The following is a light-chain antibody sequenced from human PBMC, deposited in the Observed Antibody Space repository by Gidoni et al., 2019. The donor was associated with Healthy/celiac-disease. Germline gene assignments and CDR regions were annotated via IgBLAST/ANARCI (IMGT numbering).Light chain of an antibody. Sequence: DIVMTQSPDSLAVSLGERATINCKSSQSVLYSSNNNNYLAWYQQKPGQPPKLLIYWASTRESGVPDRFSGSGSVTDFTLTICSLQAEDVAVYYCQQYYSTPWTFGQGTKVEIK. CDR1: QSVLYSSNNNNY. CDR2: WAS. V-gene: IGKV4-1*01. J-gene: IGKJ1*01. CDR3: QQYYSTPWT.